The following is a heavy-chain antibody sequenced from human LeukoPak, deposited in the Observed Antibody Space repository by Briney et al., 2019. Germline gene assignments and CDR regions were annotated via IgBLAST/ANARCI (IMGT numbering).Heavy chain of an antibody. J-gene: IGHJ5*02. CDR1: NGSMASDSYY. D-gene: IGHD2-2*03. CDR2: IFYSGKT. V-gene: IGHV4-39*02. Sequence: SETLSLTCTVSNGSMASDSYYWAWVRQPPGKGLEWIGTIFYSGKTYYSASLKSRVTVSLDTSKKNFSLRLSSVTAADTAVYYCARLWIVATWFDAWGQGALVTVSS. CDR3: ARLWIVATWFDA.